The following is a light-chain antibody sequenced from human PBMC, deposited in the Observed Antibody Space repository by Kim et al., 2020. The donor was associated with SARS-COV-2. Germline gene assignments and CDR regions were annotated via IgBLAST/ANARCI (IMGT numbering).Light chain of an antibody. V-gene: IGLV1-44*01. J-gene: IGLJ3*02. CDR2: RNN. Sequence: QSVLTKPPSASGTPGQRVTISCSGSNSNIGVNTVNWYQQFPGTAPKLLIYRNNQRPSGVPDRFSGSKSGTSASLALSGLLSEDEADYYCATWDDSLNAWVFGGGTQLTVL. CDR1: NSNIGVNT. CDR3: ATWDDSLNAWV.